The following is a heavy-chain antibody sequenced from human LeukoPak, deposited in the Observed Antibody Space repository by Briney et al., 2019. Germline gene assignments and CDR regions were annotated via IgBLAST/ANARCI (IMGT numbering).Heavy chain of an antibody. D-gene: IGHD5-18*01. CDR2: ISSSSNYT. J-gene: IGHJ4*02. Sequence: GGSLRLSCAASGFTFINYNMNWVRQAPGKGLDWVSYISSSSNYTGYADSVKGRFTISRDNTKNSLYLQMNSLRAEDTAVYYCASRRGYTYGYAYWGQGTLVTVSS. V-gene: IGHV3-21*05. CDR3: ASRRGYTYGYAY. CDR1: GFTFINYN.